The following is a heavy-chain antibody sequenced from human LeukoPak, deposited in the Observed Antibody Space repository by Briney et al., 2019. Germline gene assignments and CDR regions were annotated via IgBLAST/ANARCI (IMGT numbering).Heavy chain of an antibody. CDR1: GDSISSTSYY. V-gene: IGHV4-39*01. J-gene: IGHJ4*02. CDR3: ARLSREYYYGSGEWGHDY. CDR2: IYYSGST. Sequence: SETLSLTCTVSGDSISSTSYYWGWIRQPPGKGLEWIGSIYYSGSTYYNPSLKSRVTISVDTSKNQFSLKLSSVTAADTAVYYCARLSREYYYGSGEWGHDYWGQGTLVTVSS. D-gene: IGHD3-10*01.